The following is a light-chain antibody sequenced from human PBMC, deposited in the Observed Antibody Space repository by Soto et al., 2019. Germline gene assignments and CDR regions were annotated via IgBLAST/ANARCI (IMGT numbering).Light chain of an antibody. CDR3: QQYGSSPYT. CDR2: IAS. Sequence: EVVLTQSPGTLSLSPGERATLSCRASQSVSRSYLAWYQQKPGQAPKLLIYIASSMATGIPDRFRGSGSGTDFTLTISRLEPEDFAMYYCQQYGSSPYTFGQGTKLEIK. J-gene: IGKJ2*01. CDR1: QSVSRSY. V-gene: IGKV3-20*01.